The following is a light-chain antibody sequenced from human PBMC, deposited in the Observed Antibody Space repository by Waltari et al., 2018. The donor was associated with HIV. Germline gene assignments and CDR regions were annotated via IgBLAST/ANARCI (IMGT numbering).Light chain of an antibody. CDR3: QQYYSMPRT. J-gene: IGKJ2*02. V-gene: IGKV4-1*01. Sequence: DIVMTQSPDSLAVHLRERAPIDCKSRQSFLYSFTHRHYLGWYQHKPGQPPKLLIHCASTRESGVPDRFSGSGSGKDFNLTINSRQAEAVAVYYCQQYYSMPRTFGQGTKLEIK. CDR2: CAS. CDR1: QSFLYSFTHRHY.